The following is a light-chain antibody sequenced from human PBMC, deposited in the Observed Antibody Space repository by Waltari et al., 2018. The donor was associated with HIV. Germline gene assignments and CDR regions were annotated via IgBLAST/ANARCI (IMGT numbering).Light chain of an antibody. Sequence: QSALTQPAPVSGSPGQSITISCTGGSNDVGGYHYVSWYQHLPGKAPKLIIYEVRNRPSGVSNRFSGSKSGNTASLTISGLQAEDEADYYCTSYASSSSLLFGGGTKLTVL. CDR3: TSYASSSSLL. V-gene: IGLV2-14*01. J-gene: IGLJ2*01. CDR2: EVR. CDR1: SNDVGGYHY.